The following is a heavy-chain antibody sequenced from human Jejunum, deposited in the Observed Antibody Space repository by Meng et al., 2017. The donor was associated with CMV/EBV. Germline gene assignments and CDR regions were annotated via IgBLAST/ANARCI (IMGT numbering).Heavy chain of an antibody. CDR3: VREGFCSTTSCFRPYGMDV. CDR1: GYY. J-gene: IGHJ6*02. CDR2: INPKSGGT. D-gene: IGHD2-2*01. V-gene: IGHV1-2*02. Sequence: GYYMHWVRQAPGQGLEWMAWINPKSGGTNYAQKFQGRVTMTRDTSISTAYMELSRLRSADTAMYYCVREGFCSTTSCFRPYGMDVWGQGTTVTVSS.